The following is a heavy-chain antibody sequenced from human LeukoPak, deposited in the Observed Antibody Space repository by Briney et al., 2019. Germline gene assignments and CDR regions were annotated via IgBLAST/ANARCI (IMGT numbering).Heavy chain of an antibody. J-gene: IGHJ6*02. CDR1: GFTFSNYW. CDR3: ARAPGGEMANNYGLDV. D-gene: IGHD5-24*01. V-gene: IGHV3-7*01. CDR2: IKQDGSEK. Sequence: GGSLRLSCAASGFTFSNYWMSWVRQAPGKGLEWVANIKQDGSEKYYVDSVKGRFTISRDNAKNSLYLQMKSLRAEDTAVYYCARAPGGEMANNYGLDVWGQGTTVAVSS.